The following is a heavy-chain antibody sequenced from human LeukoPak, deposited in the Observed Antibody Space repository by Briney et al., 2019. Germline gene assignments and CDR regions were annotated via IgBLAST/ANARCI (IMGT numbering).Heavy chain of an antibody. V-gene: IGHV3-15*01. CDR2: IKSKADGETT. D-gene: IGHD4/OR15-4a*01. CDR3: AIDEPNYAPYDFDF. Sequence: GGSLRLSCAASRFTFSNAWMNWVRQAPGKGLEWVGRIKSKADGETTDYASPVKGRFTISRDDSNNMAYLQMNSLKIVDTAVYYCAIDEPNYAPYDFDFWGQGTLVTVSS. J-gene: IGHJ4*02. CDR1: RFTFSNAW.